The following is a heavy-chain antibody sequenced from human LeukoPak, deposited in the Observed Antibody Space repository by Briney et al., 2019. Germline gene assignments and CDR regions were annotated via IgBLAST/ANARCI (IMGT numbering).Heavy chain of an antibody. CDR3: ARSSAPYSSSWYVWFDP. Sequence: SETLSLTCTVSGGSISSGGYYWSWIRQHPGKGLEWIGYIYYSGSTYYNPSLKSRVTISVDTSKNQFSLKLNSVTAADTAVYHCARSSAPYSSSWYVWFDPWGQGTLVTVSS. V-gene: IGHV4-31*03. J-gene: IGHJ5*02. D-gene: IGHD6-13*01. CDR1: GGSISSGGYY. CDR2: IYYSGST.